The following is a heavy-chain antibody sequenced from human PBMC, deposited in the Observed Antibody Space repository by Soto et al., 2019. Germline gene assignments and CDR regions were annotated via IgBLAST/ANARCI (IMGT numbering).Heavy chain of an antibody. CDR1: GFNFSQYG. V-gene: IGHV3-33*01. CDR2: IWYDGSKR. CDR3: ARDNGFGEIYYFDY. Sequence: QVQLVESGGGVVQPGKSLRLSCAASGFNFSQYGMYWVRQAPSKGLEWVAVIWYDGSKRYYADSLKGRFTISRDNSKNTLYLQMNSLKAEDTSLYYCARDNGFGEIYYFDYWGQGTLVTVSS. J-gene: IGHJ4*02. D-gene: IGHD3-10*01.